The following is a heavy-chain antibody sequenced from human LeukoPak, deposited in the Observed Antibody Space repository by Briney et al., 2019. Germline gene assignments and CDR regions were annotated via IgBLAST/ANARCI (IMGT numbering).Heavy chain of an antibody. Sequence: GGSLRLSCAASGFTFSSYTMSWVRQAPGKGLEWVSTITTSDGNTYYANSVKGRFTVSRDNSKNTLYLQMNSLRAEDTAVYYCAKGGGLLVSGHRGGFWGRGTLV. CDR1: GFTFSSYT. J-gene: IGHJ4*02. CDR3: AKGGGLLVSGHRGGF. V-gene: IGHV3-23*01. D-gene: IGHD2-15*01. CDR2: ITTSDGNT.